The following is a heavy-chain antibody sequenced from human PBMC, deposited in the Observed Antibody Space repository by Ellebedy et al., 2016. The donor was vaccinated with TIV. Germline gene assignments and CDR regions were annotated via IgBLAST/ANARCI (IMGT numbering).Heavy chain of an antibody. J-gene: IGHJ6*02. CDR1: GFPFSSYG. V-gene: IGHV3-NL1*01. Sequence: GESLKISCAASGFPFSSYGMHWVRQAPGKGLEWVSGINNGGRTTSYADSVKGRFTISRDNSRSTLYLQMNSLRAEDSAVYYCAKDMVFGDGKWEIDVWGQGTTVTVSS. CDR3: AKDMVFGDGKWEIDV. CDR2: INNGGRTT. D-gene: IGHD1-26*01.